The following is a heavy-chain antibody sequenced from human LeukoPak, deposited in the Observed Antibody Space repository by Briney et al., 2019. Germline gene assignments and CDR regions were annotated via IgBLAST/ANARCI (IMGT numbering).Heavy chain of an antibody. CDR2: IRSKAYGGTT. V-gene: IGHV3-49*04. J-gene: IGHJ4*02. CDR3: TRDGLYGDYLRPTNDY. Sequence: QAGGSLRLSCTASGFTFGDYAMSWVRQAPGKGLEWVGFIRSKAYGGTTEYAASVKGRFTISRDDSKSIAYLQMNSLKTEDTAVYYCTRDGLYGDYLRPTNDYWGQGTLVTVSS. CDR1: GFTFGDYA. D-gene: IGHD4-17*01.